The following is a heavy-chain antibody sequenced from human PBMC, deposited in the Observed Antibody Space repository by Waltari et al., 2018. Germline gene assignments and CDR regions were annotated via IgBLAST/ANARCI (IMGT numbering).Heavy chain of an antibody. CDR2: LSGAGGRT. CDR1: GFDFGNYA. V-gene: IGHV3-23*04. J-gene: IGHJ4*02. CDR3: AKEGDPDLAIPFDH. D-gene: IGHD2-21*01. Sequence: EVQLVGSGGDLVQTGGSLRLACVGSGFDFGNYAMAWVRQAPGKGLQGVSALSGAGGRTFYEDSVKGRFAVSRDNSKNILYLQMSSLRADDTGVYYCAKEGDPDLAIPFDHWGQGTPVTVSS.